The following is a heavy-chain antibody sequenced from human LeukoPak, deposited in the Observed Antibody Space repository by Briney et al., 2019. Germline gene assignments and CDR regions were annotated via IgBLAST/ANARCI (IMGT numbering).Heavy chain of an antibody. J-gene: IGHJ3*02. D-gene: IGHD3-10*01. CDR3: HGSGSYRAFDI. CDR1: GFTFSSYG. CDR2: ISYDGSNK. V-gene: IGHV3-30*03. Sequence: GGSLRLSCAASGFTFSSYGMHWVRQAPGKGLEWVAVISYDGSNKYYADSVKGRFTISRDNSKNTLYLQMNSLRAEDTAVYYCHGSGSYRAFDIWGQGTMVTVSS.